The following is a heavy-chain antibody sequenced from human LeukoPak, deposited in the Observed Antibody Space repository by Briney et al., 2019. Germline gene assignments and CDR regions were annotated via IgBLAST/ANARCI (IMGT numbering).Heavy chain of an antibody. CDR3: ARPIMYSPRDWYFDL. D-gene: IGHD4-11*01. CDR1: GGSISSYY. J-gene: IGHJ2*01. V-gene: IGHV4-38-2*02. CDR2: MYHSGST. Sequence: PSETLSLTCTVSGGSISSYYWGWIRQPPGKGLEWVGSMYHSGSTYYNPSLKSRVTISVDTSNNQFSLKLTSVSDADTAVYYCARPIMYSPRDWYFDLWGRGILVTVSS.